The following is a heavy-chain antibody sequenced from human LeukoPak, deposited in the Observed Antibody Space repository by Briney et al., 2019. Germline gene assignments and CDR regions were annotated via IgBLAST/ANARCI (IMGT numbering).Heavy chain of an antibody. CDR1: GGSTSSYY. V-gene: IGHV4-59*01. CDR2: IYSSGGT. Sequence: SETLSLTCTVSGGSTSSYYWSWLRQPPGKGLEWIGYIYSSGGTNYNPSLKSRVTISVDTSKNQFSLKLSSVTAADTAYYYCARVPYGGSASLFDYWGQGTLVTVSS. D-gene: IGHD6-6*01. J-gene: IGHJ4*02. CDR3: ARVPYGGSASLFDY.